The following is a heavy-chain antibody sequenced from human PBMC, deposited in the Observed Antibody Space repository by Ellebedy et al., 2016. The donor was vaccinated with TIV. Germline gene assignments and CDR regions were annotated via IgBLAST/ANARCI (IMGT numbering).Heavy chain of an antibody. V-gene: IGHV3-23*01. D-gene: IGHD4-17*01. Sequence: GGSLRLSXAASGFTFRSYGMSWVRQAPGKGLEWVSAISDSGGSTYYADSVKGRFTISRDNSKDTLYLQMNSLRPEDTAVYYCASGDYGDYYHYGMDVWGQGTTVTVSS. CDR3: ASGDYGDYYHYGMDV. J-gene: IGHJ6*02. CDR2: ISDSGGST. CDR1: GFTFRSYG.